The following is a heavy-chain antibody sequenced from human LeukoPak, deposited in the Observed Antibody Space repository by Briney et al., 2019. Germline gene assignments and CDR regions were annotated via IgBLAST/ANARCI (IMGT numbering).Heavy chain of an antibody. J-gene: IGHJ4*02. V-gene: IGHV4-4*07. Sequence: PSETLSLTCTVSGGSISSYYWSWIRQPAGKGLEWIGSIYHSGRTFYNPSLKSRVTISVDTSKNQFSLKLSSVTAADTAVYYCARDPQLMTTVTFFDYWGQGTLVTVSS. D-gene: IGHD4-17*01. CDR1: GGSISSYY. CDR2: IYHSGRT. CDR3: ARDPQLMTTVTFFDY.